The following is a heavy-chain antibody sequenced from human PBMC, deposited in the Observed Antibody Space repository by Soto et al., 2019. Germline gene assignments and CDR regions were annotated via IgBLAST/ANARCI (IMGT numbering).Heavy chain of an antibody. V-gene: IGHV2-5*02. Sequence: QITLRESGPALEKPTQNLTLTCTISGFSLSTSGVGVSWLRQPPGQALEWLAFMFWDDDKRYNPSLKNRLTHTKDTYENPLFLTLTNLDPGDSSTFYCADRWDDKSGWVHGGPVNLVAVSS. J-gene: IGHJ4*02. D-gene: IGHD6-19*01. CDR3: ADRWDDKSGWVH. CDR2: MFWDDDK. CDR1: GFSLSTSGVG.